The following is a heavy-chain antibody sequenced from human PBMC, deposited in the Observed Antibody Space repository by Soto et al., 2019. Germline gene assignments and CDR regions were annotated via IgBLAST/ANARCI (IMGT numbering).Heavy chain of an antibody. Sequence: SVKGSCEASGYTFTIYGINWVRQAPVQRLEWMGWINAANGDTKYSPKFQGRVTITRDTSASTAYMELSSLRSEDTAVYYCVRRHVSATGIDWFDPWGQGTLVTVSS. CDR1: GYTFTIYG. CDR3: VRRHVSATGIDWFDP. CDR2: INAANGDT. V-gene: IGHV1-3*01. D-gene: IGHD6-13*01. J-gene: IGHJ5*02.